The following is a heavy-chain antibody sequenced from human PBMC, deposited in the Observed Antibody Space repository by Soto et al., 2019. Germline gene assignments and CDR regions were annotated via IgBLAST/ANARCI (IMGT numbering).Heavy chain of an antibody. CDR2: INSDGSST. J-gene: IGHJ5*02. V-gene: IGHV3-74*01. CDR1: GFTFSSYW. Sequence: GGSLRLSCAASGFTFSSYWMHWVRQAPGKGLVWVSRINSDGSSTSYADSVKGRFTISRDNAKNTLYLQMNSLRAEDTAVYYCARDRSGYYGSGSYFSWFDPWGQGTLVTVSS. CDR3: ARDRSGYYGSGSYFSWFDP. D-gene: IGHD3-10*01.